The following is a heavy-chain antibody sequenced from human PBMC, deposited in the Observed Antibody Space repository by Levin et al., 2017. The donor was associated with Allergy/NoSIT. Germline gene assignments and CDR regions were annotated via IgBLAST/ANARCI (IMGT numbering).Heavy chain of an antibody. CDR1: GFTFSTYA. V-gene: IGHV3-23*01. CDR3: AKSRGPINPPIDY. D-gene: IGHD3-10*01. Sequence: GGSLRLSCAASGFTFSTYAISWVRQAPGKGLECVSTIFGSGGGTFYADSVKGRFTSSRDNSKNTLYLQMNSLRAEDSAVYFCAKSRGPINPPIDYWGQGTLVTVSS. J-gene: IGHJ4*02. CDR2: IFGSGGGT.